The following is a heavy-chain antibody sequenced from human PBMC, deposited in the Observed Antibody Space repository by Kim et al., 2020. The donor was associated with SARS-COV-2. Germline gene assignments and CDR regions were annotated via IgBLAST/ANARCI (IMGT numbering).Heavy chain of an antibody. CDR2: ISSDGSND. Sequence: GGSLRLSCAASGFMFSNYALHWVRQAPGKGLDWVTVISSDGSNDYYADSVKGRFTITRDNSKNTLYLQMNSLRPDDMGIYYCAKESGRRGALDIWGQGTMVTVSS. CDR3: AKESGRRGALDI. D-gene: IGHD2-15*01. V-gene: IGHV3-30*04. CDR1: GFMFSNYA. J-gene: IGHJ3*02.